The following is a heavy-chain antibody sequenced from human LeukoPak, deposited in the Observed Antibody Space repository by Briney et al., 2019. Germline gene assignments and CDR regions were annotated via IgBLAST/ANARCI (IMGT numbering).Heavy chain of an antibody. D-gene: IGHD3-22*01. J-gene: IGHJ6*02. V-gene: IGHV3-23*01. Sequence: SGGSLRLSCAASGFTFSSYAMSWVRQAPGKGLEWVSAISGSGGSTYYADSVKGRFTISRDNSKNTLYLQMNSLRAEDTAVYYCANTYYYDSSGYYYGPYYYYGMDVWGQGTTVTVSS. CDR3: ANTYYYDSSGYYYGPYYYYGMDV. CDR1: GFTFSSYA. CDR2: ISGSGGST.